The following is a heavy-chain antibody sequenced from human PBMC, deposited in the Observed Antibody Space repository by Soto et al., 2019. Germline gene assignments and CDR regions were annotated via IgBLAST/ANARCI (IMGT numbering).Heavy chain of an antibody. CDR2: INHSGST. J-gene: IGHJ6*02. D-gene: IGHD3-10*01. CDR1: GGSFSGYY. CDR3: ARGRNYYGSGSYSPYYYYGMDV. Sequence: TLSLTCAVYGGSFSGYYWSWIRQPPGKGLEWIGEINHSGSTNYNPSLKSRVTISVDTSKNQFSLKLSSVTAADTAVYYCARGRNYYGSGSYSPYYYYGMDVWGQGTTVTVSS. V-gene: IGHV4-34*01.